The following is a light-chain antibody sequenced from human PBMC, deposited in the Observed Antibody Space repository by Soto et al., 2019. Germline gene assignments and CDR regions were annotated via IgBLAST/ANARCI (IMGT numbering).Light chain of an antibody. Sequence: EIVLTQSPATLSLSPGERATLSCRASQSVSSYLAWYQQKPGQAPRLLIYDASNRATDIPARFSGSGSGTDFTLTISSLEPEDFAVYYCQQRRNWPYTFGQGTKLEIK. J-gene: IGKJ2*01. CDR2: DAS. CDR1: QSVSSY. CDR3: QQRRNWPYT. V-gene: IGKV3-11*01.